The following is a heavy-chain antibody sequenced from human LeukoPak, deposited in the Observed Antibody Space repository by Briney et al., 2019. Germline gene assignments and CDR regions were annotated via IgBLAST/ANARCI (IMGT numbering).Heavy chain of an antibody. Sequence: PSETLSLTCAVYGGSFSDYYWYWICQPPGKGLEWIGQINHSGSTNYNPSLKSRVTISVDSSKNQFSLKLSSVTAADTAVYYCAREWYSSGRYVAYYFDWGQGTLVTVSS. D-gene: IGHD6-19*01. CDR2: INHSGST. CDR1: GGSFSDYY. V-gene: IGHV4-34*01. CDR3: AREWYSSGRYVAYYFD. J-gene: IGHJ4*02.